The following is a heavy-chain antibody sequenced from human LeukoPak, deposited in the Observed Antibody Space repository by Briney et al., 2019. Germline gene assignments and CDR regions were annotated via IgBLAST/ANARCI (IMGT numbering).Heavy chain of an antibody. Sequence: SETLSLTCTVSGYSISSDYYWGWIRQPPGKGLEWIGSIYHSGSTYYTPSLRSRVTRSVDTSKNQFSLKLSSVTAADTPVYYCARWDYDFWSGAWGEGTLVTVSS. CDR3: ARWDYDFWSGA. D-gene: IGHD3-3*01. V-gene: IGHV4-38-2*02. CDR1: GYSISSDYY. J-gene: IGHJ5*02. CDR2: IYHSGST.